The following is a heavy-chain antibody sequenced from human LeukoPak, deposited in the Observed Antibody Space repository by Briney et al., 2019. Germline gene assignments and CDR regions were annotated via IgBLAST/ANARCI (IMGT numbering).Heavy chain of an antibody. J-gene: IGHJ4*02. CDR3: ARLGDCSSTSCSFDY. CDR2: INHSGST. D-gene: IGHD2-2*01. V-gene: IGHV4-34*01. CDR1: GGSFSGYY. Sequence: SETLSLTCAVYGGSFSGYYWSWIRQPPGKGLEWIGEINHSGSTNYNPSLKSRVTISVDTSKNQFSLKLSSVTAADTAVYYCARLGDCSSTSCSFDYWGQGTLVTVSS.